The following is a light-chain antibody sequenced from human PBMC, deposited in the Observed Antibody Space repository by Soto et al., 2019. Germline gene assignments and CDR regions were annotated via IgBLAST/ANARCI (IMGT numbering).Light chain of an antibody. J-gene: IGKJ3*01. CDR1: QSVSSS. Sequence: EIVLTQSPDTLSLSPGERATLSCRASQSVSSSLAWYQQKHGQAPRLLIYDASNRATGIPARFSGSGSGTYFTLTIRSPVPEDFAVYYCQQRSHWPPEVTFGPGTKVDIK. V-gene: IGKV3-11*01. CDR2: DAS. CDR3: QQRSHWPPEVT.